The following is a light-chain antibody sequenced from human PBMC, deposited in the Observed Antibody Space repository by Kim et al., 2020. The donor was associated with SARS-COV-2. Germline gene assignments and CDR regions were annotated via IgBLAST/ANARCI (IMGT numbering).Light chain of an antibody. Sequence: SAAVGDTVTITCRASQSVSPSLAWFRHKPGKAPSLLMYKASSLESGVPSRFSGSGSGTEFTLTITSLQPDDFATYYCQQYKTYPWTFGQGTKVDIK. V-gene: IGKV1-5*03. J-gene: IGKJ1*01. CDR1: QSVSPS. CDR3: QQYKTYPWT. CDR2: KAS.